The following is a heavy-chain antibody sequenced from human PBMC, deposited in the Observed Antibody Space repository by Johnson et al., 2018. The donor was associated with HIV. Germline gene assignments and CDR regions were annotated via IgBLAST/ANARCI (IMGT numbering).Heavy chain of an antibody. D-gene: IGHD6-13*01. CDR1: GFTFSSYG. V-gene: IGHV3-30*03. CDR2: ISYDGSNN. J-gene: IGHJ3*02. Sequence: QVQLVESGGGVVQPGRSLRLSCAASGFTFSSYGMHWVRQAPGKGLEWVAVISYDGSNNYYADSVTGRFTISRDNSKNTLYLQMNSLRAEDTAVYYCVRPAAAGRDDAFDIWGQGTMVTVSS. CDR3: VRPAAAGRDDAFDI.